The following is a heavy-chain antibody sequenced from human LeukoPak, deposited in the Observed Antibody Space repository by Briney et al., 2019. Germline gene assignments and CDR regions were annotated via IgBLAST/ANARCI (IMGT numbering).Heavy chain of an antibody. V-gene: IGHV3-23*01. CDR1: GFTFSSYA. J-gene: IGHJ4*02. Sequence: AGGSLRLSCAASGFTFSSYAMSWVRQAPGKGLEWVSAISGSGGSTYYADSVKGRFTISRDNAKNSLYLQMNSLRAEDTAVYYCARDLRYDSSGYSRDYWGQGTLVTVSS. D-gene: IGHD3-22*01. CDR3: ARDLRYDSSGYSRDY. CDR2: ISGSGGST.